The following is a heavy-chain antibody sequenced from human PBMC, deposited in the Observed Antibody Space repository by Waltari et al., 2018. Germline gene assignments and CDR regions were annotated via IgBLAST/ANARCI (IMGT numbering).Heavy chain of an antibody. V-gene: IGHV3-7*01. Sequence: EVQLVESGGGLVQPGGSLSLSCTASGFTFSRYWMRWVRQAPGKGLEWVANIKQDGSEKYYVDSVKGRFTISRDNAKNSLYLQMNSLRAEDTAVYYCAGVVPADLGAFDIWGQGTMVTVSS. D-gene: IGHD2-2*01. J-gene: IGHJ3*02. CDR2: IKQDGSEK. CDR3: AGVVPADLGAFDI. CDR1: GFTFSRYW.